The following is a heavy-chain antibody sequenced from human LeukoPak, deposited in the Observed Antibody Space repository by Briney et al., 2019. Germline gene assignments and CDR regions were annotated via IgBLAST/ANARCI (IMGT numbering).Heavy chain of an antibody. CDR1: GYTFTSYG. D-gene: IGHD1-14*01. J-gene: IGHJ6*02. Sequence: GASVKVSCKASGYTFTSYGISWVRQAPGQGLEWMGWISAYNGNTNYAQKFQGRVTMTEDTSTDTAYMELSSLRSEDTAVYYCATDGNPDYYYYGMDVWGQGTTVTVSS. V-gene: IGHV1-18*01. CDR3: ATDGNPDYYYYGMDV. CDR2: ISAYNGNT.